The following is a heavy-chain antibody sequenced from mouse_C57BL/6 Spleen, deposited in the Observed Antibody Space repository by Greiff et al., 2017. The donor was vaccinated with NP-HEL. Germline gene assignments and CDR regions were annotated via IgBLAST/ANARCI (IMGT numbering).Heavy chain of an antibody. V-gene: IGHV2-2*01. CDR3: ARVATVPLDY. CDR2: IWSGGST. CDR1: GFSLTSYG. J-gene: IGHJ2*01. Sequence: QVQLQQSGPGLVQPSQSLSITCTVSGFSLTSYGVHWVRQSPGKGLEWLGVIWSGGSTDYNAAFISRLSISKDNSKSQVFFKMNSLQADDTAIYYCARVATVPLDYWGQGTTLTVSS. D-gene: IGHD1-1*01.